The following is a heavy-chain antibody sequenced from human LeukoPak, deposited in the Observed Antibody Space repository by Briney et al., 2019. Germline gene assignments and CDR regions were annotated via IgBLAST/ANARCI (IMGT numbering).Heavy chain of an antibody. CDR2: IIPIFGTA. Sequence: SVKVSCKASGGTFSSYAISWVRQAPGQGLEWMGGIIPIFGTANYAQKFQGRVTITADASTSTDYIELNRMRSEDTALYYFARVAGYCSSTSCYAHYNWFDPWGQGTLVTVSS. J-gene: IGHJ5*02. D-gene: IGHD2-2*01. V-gene: IGHV1-69*01. CDR3: ARVAGYCSSTSCYAHYNWFDP. CDR1: GGTFSSYA.